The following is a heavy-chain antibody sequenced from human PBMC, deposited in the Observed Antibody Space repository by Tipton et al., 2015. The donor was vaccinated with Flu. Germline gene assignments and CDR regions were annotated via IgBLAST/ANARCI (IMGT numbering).Heavy chain of an antibody. CDR3: ARGPWIQLGPNWFDP. D-gene: IGHD5-18*01. V-gene: IGHV4-61*02. Sequence: TLSLTCTVSGGFITSGSYYWSWIRQSAGKGLEWIGRIYTTGSTNYNPSLKSRVTMSVDTSKNQFSLKLSSVTAADTAVYYCARGPWIQLGPNWFDPWGQGTLVTVSS. CDR1: GGFITSGSYY. J-gene: IGHJ5*02. CDR2: IYTTGST.